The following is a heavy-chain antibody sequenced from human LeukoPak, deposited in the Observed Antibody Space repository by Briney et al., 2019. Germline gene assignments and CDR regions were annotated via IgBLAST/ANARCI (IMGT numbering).Heavy chain of an antibody. V-gene: IGHV1-69*01. J-gene: IGHJ4*02. CDR2: INPIFNIL. D-gene: IGHD3-10*01. CDR3: AAGRRLGELFFDY. Sequence: SVTVSCKASEGTFGGYSIDWVRQAPGQGLDWVGGINPIFNILYYAQNFQGRVTITADESTNTAYLELDSLKHDDTAVYYCAAGRRLGELFFDYWDQGTLVTVSS. CDR1: EGTFGGYS.